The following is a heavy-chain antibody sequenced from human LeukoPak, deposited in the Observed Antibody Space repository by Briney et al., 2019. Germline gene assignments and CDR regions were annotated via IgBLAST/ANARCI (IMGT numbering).Heavy chain of an antibody. D-gene: IGHD6-19*01. Sequence: SETLSLTCTVSGGSISGYYWNWIRQPPGKGLEWIGYIYYSGSTNYNPSLKSRVTISVDTSKNQFSLKLSSVTAADTAVYYCARHGIAVAGYDYWGQGTLVTVSS. CDR2: IYYSGST. V-gene: IGHV4-59*08. CDR3: ARHGIAVAGYDY. J-gene: IGHJ4*02. CDR1: GGSISGYY.